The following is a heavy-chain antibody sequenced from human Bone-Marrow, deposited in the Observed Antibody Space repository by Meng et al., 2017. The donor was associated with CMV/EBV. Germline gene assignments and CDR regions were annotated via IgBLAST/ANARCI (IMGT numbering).Heavy chain of an antibody. CDR1: GYTFTSYG. D-gene: IGHD5-12*01. Sequence: ASVKVSCKASGYTFTSYGISWVRQAPGEGLEWMGWISAYNGNTNYAQKLQGRVTMTTDTSTSTAYMELRSLRSDDTAVYYCARGRGGTVPTIYYFAFWGQGTLVTVSS. CDR3: ARGRGGTVPTIYYFAF. J-gene: IGHJ4*02. V-gene: IGHV1-18*01. CDR2: ISAYNGNT.